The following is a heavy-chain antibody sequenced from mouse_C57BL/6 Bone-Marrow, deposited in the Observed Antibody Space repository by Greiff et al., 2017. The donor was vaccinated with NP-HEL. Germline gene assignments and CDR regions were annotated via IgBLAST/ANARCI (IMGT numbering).Heavy chain of an antibody. CDR1: GYTFTSYW. D-gene: IGHD1-1*01. Sequence: QVQLQQPGAELVRPGSSVKLSCKASGYTFTSYWMHWVKQRPIQGLEWIGNIDPSDSETHYNQKFKDKATLTVDKSSSTAYMQLSSLTSEDSAVYYCARVGYDGSYYAMDYWGQGTSVTVSS. J-gene: IGHJ4*01. V-gene: IGHV1-52*01. CDR2: IDPSDSET. CDR3: ARVGYDGSYYAMDY.